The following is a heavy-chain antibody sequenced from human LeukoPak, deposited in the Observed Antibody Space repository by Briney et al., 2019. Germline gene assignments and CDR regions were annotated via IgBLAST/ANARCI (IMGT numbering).Heavy chain of an antibody. V-gene: IGHV6-1*01. CDR2: TYYRSTWYN. Sequence: SQTLSLTCAISGDSVSSNSVTWNWTRQSPSRGLEWLGRTYYRSTWYNDYAISVRGRITVNPDTSKNQFSLHLNSVTPEDTAVYYCARRLTQYDCFDPWGQGILVTVSS. CDR3: ARRLTQYDCFDP. CDR1: GDSVSSNSVT. D-gene: IGHD2-2*01. J-gene: IGHJ5*02.